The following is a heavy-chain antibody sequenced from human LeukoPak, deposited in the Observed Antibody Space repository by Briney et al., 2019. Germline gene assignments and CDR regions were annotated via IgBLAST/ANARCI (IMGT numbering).Heavy chain of an antibody. Sequence: GGSLRLSCAASGFTFSTYNMNWVRQAPGKGLEWLSYISTDSSSIYYADSVEGRFTISRDNAKNSLYLQMNSLRDEDTAVYYCAIDAWDLPLDAFDIWGQGTIVTVSS. CDR2: ISTDSSSI. CDR3: AIDAWDLPLDAFDI. D-gene: IGHD1-26*01. CDR1: GFTFSTYN. J-gene: IGHJ3*02. V-gene: IGHV3-48*02.